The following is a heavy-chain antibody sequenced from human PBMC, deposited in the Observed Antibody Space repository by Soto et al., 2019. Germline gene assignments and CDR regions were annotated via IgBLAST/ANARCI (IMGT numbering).Heavy chain of an antibody. CDR1: GFTFSSYA. J-gene: IGHJ4*02. CDR2: ISGTGTTT. D-gene: IGHD2-8*01. CDR3: VKAVYLLDFDY. V-gene: IGHV3-23*01. Sequence: GGSLRLSCAASGFTFSSYAMTWVRQAPGKGLEWVSTISGTGTTTYYADSVKGRFTISRDNSKNTLYLQMNSLRTEVTAVYYCVKAVYLLDFDYWGQGTLVTVSS.